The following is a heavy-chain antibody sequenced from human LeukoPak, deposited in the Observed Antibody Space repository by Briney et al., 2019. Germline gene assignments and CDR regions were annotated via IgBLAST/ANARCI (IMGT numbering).Heavy chain of an antibody. CDR2: ISYSSSYI. V-gene: IGHV3-21*01. J-gene: IGHJ4*02. CDR1: GFTVSSNY. CDR3: AKAGYCSGGSCYVFDY. D-gene: IGHD2-15*01. Sequence: GGSLRLSCAASGFTVSSNYMSWVRQAPGKGLEWVSSISYSSSYIYYADSVTGRFVISRDNAKNSLYLQMNSLRAEDTAVYYCAKAGYCSGGSCYVFDYWGQGTLVTVSS.